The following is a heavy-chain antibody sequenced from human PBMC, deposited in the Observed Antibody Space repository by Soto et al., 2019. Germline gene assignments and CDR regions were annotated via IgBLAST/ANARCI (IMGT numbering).Heavy chain of an antibody. CDR1: GFTFSSYL. D-gene: IGHD4-17*01. Sequence: PGGSLRLSCAASGFTFSSYLMHWVRQAPGKGLVWVSRINSDGSSTSYADSVKGRFTISRDNSKNTLYLQMNSLRAEDTAVYYCAKLEEVTTTHFDYWGQGTLVTVSS. J-gene: IGHJ4*02. CDR3: AKLEEVTTTHFDY. CDR2: INSDGSST. V-gene: IGHV3-74*01.